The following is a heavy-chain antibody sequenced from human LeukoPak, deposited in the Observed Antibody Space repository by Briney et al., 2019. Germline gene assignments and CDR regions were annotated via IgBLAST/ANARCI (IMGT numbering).Heavy chain of an antibody. V-gene: IGHV4-39*01. D-gene: IGHD2-21*02. Sequence: RSSETLSLTCTVSGGSISSRGYYWGWIRQPPGKGLEWIGSVYISGSTYDKPSLKSRVTTAVDTSKNQFSLKLTSVTAADTAIYYCARHVPSALRTVVVTSDWYFDLWGRGTLVTVSS. CDR1: GGSISSRGYY. CDR2: VYISGST. J-gene: IGHJ2*01. CDR3: ARHVPSALRTVVVTSDWYFDL.